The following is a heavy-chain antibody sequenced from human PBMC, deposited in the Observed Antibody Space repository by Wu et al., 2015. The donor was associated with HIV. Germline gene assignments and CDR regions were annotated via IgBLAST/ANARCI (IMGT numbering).Heavy chain of an antibody. Sequence: QVQLVQSGSEVKKSGASVSVSCKTSGYSFTDYYIHWVRQAPGQGLQWMGWINPETGGTNYARAFRGRITMTRDTSINTAYMILTGLRSNDTAVYFCARDWQFHVIFDDYYIDAWGKGTTVIVSS. D-gene: IGHD3-9*01. J-gene: IGHJ6*03. CDR1: GYSFTDYY. CDR2: INPETGGT. CDR3: ARDWQFHVIFDDYYIDA. V-gene: IGHV1-2*02.